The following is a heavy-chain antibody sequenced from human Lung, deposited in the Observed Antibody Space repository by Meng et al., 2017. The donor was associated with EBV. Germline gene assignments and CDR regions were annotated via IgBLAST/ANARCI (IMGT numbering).Heavy chain of an antibody. CDR2: IYYSGST. V-gene: IGHV4-30-4*01. CDR1: GGSISSGDYY. J-gene: IGHJ4*02. Sequence: QVQLQESGPGLVKPSGTLSLTCAVSGGSISSGDYYWSWIRQPPGKGLEWIGYIYYSGSTYYNPSLKSRVTISVDTSKNQFSLSLNSVTAADTAVYYCARGGTSSAPFDYWGQGTLVTVSS. CDR3: ARGGTSSAPFDY. D-gene: IGHD2-2*01.